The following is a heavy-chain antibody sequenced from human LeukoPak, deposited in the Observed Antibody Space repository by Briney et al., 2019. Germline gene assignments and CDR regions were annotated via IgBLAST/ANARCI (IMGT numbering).Heavy chain of an antibody. V-gene: IGHV1-24*01. CDR1: GHTLTALS. CDR3: ATDATKGLGFDY. D-gene: IGHD3-16*01. Sequence: ASVKVSCKVSGHTLTALSMHWVRQAPGEGLEWMGGFVPEAGGVVYAQRFQGRVSMTEDTATDTAYMELSSLRSEDTAIYYCATDATKGLGFDYWGQGTLVTVSS. J-gene: IGHJ4*02. CDR2: FVPEAGGV.